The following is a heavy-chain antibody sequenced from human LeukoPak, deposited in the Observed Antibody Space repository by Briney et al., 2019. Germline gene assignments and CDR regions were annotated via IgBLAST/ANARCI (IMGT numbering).Heavy chain of an antibody. CDR3: ATGCCSYHDSSGYWD. V-gene: IGHV1-24*01. CDR2: SDPEDGET. D-gene: IGHD3-22*01. J-gene: IGHJ4*02. CDR1: GYTLTELS. Sequence: ASVKVSCKVSGYTLTELSMHWVRQAPGKGLEWMGGSDPEDGETIYAQKFQGRVTMTEDTSTDTAYMELSSLRSEDTAVYYCATGCCSYHDSSGYWDWGQGTLVTVSS.